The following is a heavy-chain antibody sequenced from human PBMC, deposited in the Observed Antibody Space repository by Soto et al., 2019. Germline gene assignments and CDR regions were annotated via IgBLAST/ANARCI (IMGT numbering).Heavy chain of an antibody. J-gene: IGHJ5*02. Sequence: ASVKVSCKASGYTFTGYYMHWVRQAPGQGLEWMGGINPNSGTANYAQKFQGRVTITADESTSTAYMELSSLRSEDTAVYYCARDKVRNYYDSSGSSDFDPWGQGTLVTVSS. CDR1: GYTFTGYY. D-gene: IGHD3-22*01. V-gene: IGHV1-69*13. CDR2: INPNSGTA. CDR3: ARDKVRNYYDSSGSSDFDP.